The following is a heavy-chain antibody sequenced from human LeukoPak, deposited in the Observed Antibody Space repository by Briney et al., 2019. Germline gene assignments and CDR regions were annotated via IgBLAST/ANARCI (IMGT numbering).Heavy chain of an antibody. CDR2: INQAGSQK. D-gene: IGHD3-22*01. Sequence: GGSLRLSCAASGFTFSIYWMTWVRQAPGKGLEWVANINQAGSQKNYLDSVKGRFTISRDNDKNSLYLEMDSLRADDTAVYYCARHYDSSGYSLDSWGQGTLVTVSS. V-gene: IGHV3-7*01. CDR3: ARHYDSSGYSLDS. J-gene: IGHJ4*02. CDR1: GFTFSIYW.